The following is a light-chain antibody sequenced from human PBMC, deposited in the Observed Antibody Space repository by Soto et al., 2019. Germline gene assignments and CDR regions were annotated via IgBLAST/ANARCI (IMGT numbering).Light chain of an antibody. CDR2: GAS. Sequence: EIVMTQSAATLSVSPGERATLSCRASQSVSSKLAWYQQKPGQAPRLLIYGASTRATGIPARFSGSGSGTEFTLTITSLQSEDFAIYYCQQYYNWRTFGQGTKVDIK. CDR3: QQYYNWRT. V-gene: IGKV3-15*01. CDR1: QSVSSK. J-gene: IGKJ1*01.